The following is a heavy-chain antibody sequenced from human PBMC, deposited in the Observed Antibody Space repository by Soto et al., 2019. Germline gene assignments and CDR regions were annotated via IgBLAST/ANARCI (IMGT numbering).Heavy chain of an antibody. CDR3: AKASTYDSSGYTFDY. CDR2: ISYDGSNK. Sequence: QVQLVESGGGVVQPGRSLRLSCAASGFTFSSYGMYWVRQAPGKGLEWVAVISYDGSNKYYADSVKGRFTISRDNSKNTLYLQMNSLRAEDTAVYYCAKASTYDSSGYTFDYWGQGTLVTVSS. CDR1: GFTFSSYG. J-gene: IGHJ4*02. D-gene: IGHD3-22*01. V-gene: IGHV3-30*18.